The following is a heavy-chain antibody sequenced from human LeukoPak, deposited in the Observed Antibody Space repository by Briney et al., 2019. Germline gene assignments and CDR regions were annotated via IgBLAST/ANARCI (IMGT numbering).Heavy chain of an antibody. V-gene: IGHV4-61*01. CDR3: ARTLGGSLDY. J-gene: IGHJ4*02. CDR2: IYYSGST. CDR1: GDSMSSGSYY. Sequence: PSETLSLTCTVSGDSMSSGSYYWIWIRQPPGKGLEWIGYIYYSGSTNYTPSLKSRVTISVDTSKNQFSLKLSSVTAADTAVYYCARTLGGSLDYWGQGTLVAVSS. D-gene: IGHD3-16*01.